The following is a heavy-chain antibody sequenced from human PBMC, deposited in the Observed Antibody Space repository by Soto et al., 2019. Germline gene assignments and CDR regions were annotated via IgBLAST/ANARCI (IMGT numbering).Heavy chain of an antibody. V-gene: IGHV1-69*02. CDR1: GGTFSSYT. Sequence: QVQLVQSGAEVKKPGSSVKVSCKASGGTFSSYTISWVRQAPGQGLEWMGRIIPILGIANYAQKFQGRVTITADISTSTAYMELSSLRSEDTAVYYCASAMPPRGYCSSTSCYPPYYYYGMDVWGQGTTVTVSS. CDR3: ASAMPPRGYCSSTSCYPPYYYYGMDV. CDR2: IIPILGIA. D-gene: IGHD2-2*01. J-gene: IGHJ6*02.